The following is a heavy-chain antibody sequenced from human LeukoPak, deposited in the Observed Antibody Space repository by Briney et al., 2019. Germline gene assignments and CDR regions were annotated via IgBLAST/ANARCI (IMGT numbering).Heavy chain of an antibody. V-gene: IGHV4-59*08. CDR2: IYYSGST. CDR1: GGSISSYY. J-gene: IGHJ5*02. Sequence: SETLSLTCTVSGGSISSYYWSWIRQPPGKGLEWIGYIYYSGSTNCNPSLKSRVTISVDTSKNQFSLKLSSVTAADTAVYYCARHSGYSSGWFMGDWFDPWGQGTLVTVFS. CDR3: ARHSGYSSGWFMGDWFDP. D-gene: IGHD6-19*01.